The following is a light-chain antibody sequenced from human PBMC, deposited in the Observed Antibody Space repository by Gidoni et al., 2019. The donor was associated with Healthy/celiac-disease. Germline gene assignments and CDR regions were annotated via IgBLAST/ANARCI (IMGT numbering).Light chain of an antibody. Sequence: DIVIAQSPLSMPVTPGEPAYISCRSSQSLLHSNGYNYLDWYLQKPGQSPQLLIYLGSNRASGVPDRFSGSGSGTDFTLKISRVEAEDVGVYYCMQALQTPLTFGGGTKVEIK. V-gene: IGKV2-28*01. CDR1: QSLLHSNGYNY. J-gene: IGKJ4*01. CDR3: MQALQTPLT. CDR2: LGS.